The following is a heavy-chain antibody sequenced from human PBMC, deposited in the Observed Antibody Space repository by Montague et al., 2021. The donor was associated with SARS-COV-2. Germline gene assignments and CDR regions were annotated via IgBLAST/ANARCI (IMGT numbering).Heavy chain of an antibody. CDR3: AREGYCSGGTCYSSGPNWFDP. CDR1: GASFSNYY. J-gene: IGHJ5*02. CDR2: IYYTGTT. Sequence: SETRSLTCTVSGASFSNYYWSWIRQPPGKGLEWIGYIYYTGTTNYNPSLKSRVTISVDTSKTQFSLKLTSVTAADTAVYYCAREGYCSGGTCYSSGPNWFDPWGQGTLVTVSS. D-gene: IGHD2-15*01. V-gene: IGHV4-59*01.